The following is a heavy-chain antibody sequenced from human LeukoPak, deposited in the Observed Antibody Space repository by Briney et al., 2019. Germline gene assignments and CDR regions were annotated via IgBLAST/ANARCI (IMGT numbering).Heavy chain of an antibody. V-gene: IGHV4-34*01. J-gene: IGHJ6*03. Sequence: SETLSLTCTVSGGSISSYYWSWIRQPPGKGLEWIGEINHSGSTNYNPSLKSRVTISVDTSKNQSSLKLSSVTAADTAVYYCARDRDYGEIGYYYYYMDVWGKGTTVTVSS. CDR1: GGSISSYY. CDR3: ARDRDYGEIGYYYYYMDV. CDR2: INHSGST. D-gene: IGHD4-17*01.